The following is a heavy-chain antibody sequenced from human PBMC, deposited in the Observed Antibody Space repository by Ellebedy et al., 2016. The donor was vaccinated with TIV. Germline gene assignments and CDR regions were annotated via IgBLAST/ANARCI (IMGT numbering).Heavy chain of an antibody. CDR1: GGSFSASY. V-gene: IGHV4-34*01. CDR3: AKAPGGGAYFDY. CDR2: INHSGST. Sequence: MPSETLSLTCAVSGGSFSASYWSWIRQPPGKGPEWIGEINHSGSTHYTPSRKSRVTMSVDTSKNQFSLQLTSVAAADTAVYYCAKAPGGGAYFDYWGQGTLVTVSS. D-gene: IGHD1-26*01. J-gene: IGHJ4*02.